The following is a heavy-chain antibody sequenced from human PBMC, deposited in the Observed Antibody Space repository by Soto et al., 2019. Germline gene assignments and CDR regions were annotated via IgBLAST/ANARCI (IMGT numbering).Heavy chain of an antibody. V-gene: IGHV1-8*01. Sequence: ASVKGSCKASGYTFTSYDSNWVRQATGQGLEWMGWMNPNSGNTGYAQKFQGRVTMTRNTSISTAYMELSSLRSEDTAVYYCARGAVVRYMDVWGKGTTVTVSS. CDR3: ARGAVVRYMDV. CDR1: GYTFTSYD. D-gene: IGHD3-22*01. CDR2: MNPNSGNT. J-gene: IGHJ6*03.